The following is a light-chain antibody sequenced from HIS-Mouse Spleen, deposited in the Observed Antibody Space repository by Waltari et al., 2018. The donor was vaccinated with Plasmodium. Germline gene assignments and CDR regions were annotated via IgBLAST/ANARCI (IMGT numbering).Light chain of an antibody. CDR1: VLAKKY. V-gene: IGLV3-27*01. Sequence: SYELTQPSSVSVSPGQTARITCSGDVLAKKYARWFQQKPGQAPVLVIYKGIERPSGIPERVAGSSSGTTVTLTISGAQVEDEADYYCYSAADNNLVFGGGTKLTVL. CDR2: KGI. CDR3: YSAADNNLV. J-gene: IGLJ3*02.